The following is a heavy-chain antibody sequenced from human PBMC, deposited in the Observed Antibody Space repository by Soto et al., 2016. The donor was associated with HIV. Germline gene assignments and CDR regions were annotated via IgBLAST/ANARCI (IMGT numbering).Heavy chain of an antibody. V-gene: IGHV3-33*01. Sequence: VQLVESGGGVVQPGRSLRLSCAASGFTFSSYGMHWVRQAPGKGLEWVAVIWYDGSNKYYADSVKGRFTISRDNSKNTLYLQMNSLRAEDTAVYYCARDSSSWYLDYWGQGTLVHRLL. CDR1: GFTFSSYG. CDR2: IWYDGSNK. D-gene: IGHD6-13*01. CDR3: ARDSSSWYLDY. J-gene: IGHJ4*02.